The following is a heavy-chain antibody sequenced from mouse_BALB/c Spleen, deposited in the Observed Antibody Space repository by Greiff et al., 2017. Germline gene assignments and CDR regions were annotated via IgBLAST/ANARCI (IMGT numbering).Heavy chain of an antibody. D-gene: IGHD2-3*01. J-gene: IGHJ4*01. CDR2: IYPGDGST. Sequence: QVQLQQPGAELVKPGASVKMSCKASGYTFTSYWMHWVKQRPGQGLEWIGWIYPGDGSTKYNEKFKGKTTLTADKSSSTAYMLLSSLTSEDSAIYFCVRRGYYEAMDYWGQGTSVTVSS. CDR1: GYTFTSYW. CDR3: VRRGYYEAMDY. V-gene: IGHV1S56*01.